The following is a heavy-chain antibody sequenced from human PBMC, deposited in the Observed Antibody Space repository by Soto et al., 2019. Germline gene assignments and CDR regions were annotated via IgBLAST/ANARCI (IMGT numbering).Heavy chain of an antibody. J-gene: IGHJ6*02. CDR1: GGTFSSYA. CDR3: ARSQGGSSSLDIYYYSYYGMDV. V-gene: IGHV1-69*01. Sequence: QVQLVQSGAEVKKPGSSVKVSCKAPGGTFSSYAISWVRQAPGQGLEWMGGIIPIFGTAKYAQKFQRRVKITADESTSTGYMELSSLRSEDTAVYYCARSQGGSSSLDIYYYSYYGMDVWGQGTTVTVSS. CDR2: IIPIFGTA. D-gene: IGHD2-15*01.